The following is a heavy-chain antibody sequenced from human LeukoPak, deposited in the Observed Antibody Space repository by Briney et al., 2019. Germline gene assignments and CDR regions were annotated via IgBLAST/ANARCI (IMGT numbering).Heavy chain of an antibody. D-gene: IGHD2-2*01. J-gene: IGHJ5*02. CDR1: GGSISSGDYY. Sequence: SETLSLTCTVSGGSISSGDYYWSWIRQPPGKGLEWIRYIYYSGSTYYNPSLKSRVTISVDTSKNQFSLKLSSVTAADTAVYYCARGGYCSSTSCYPIYWFDPWGQGTLVTVSS. CDR3: ARGGYCSSTSCYPIYWFDP. V-gene: IGHV4-30-4*08. CDR2: IYYSGST.